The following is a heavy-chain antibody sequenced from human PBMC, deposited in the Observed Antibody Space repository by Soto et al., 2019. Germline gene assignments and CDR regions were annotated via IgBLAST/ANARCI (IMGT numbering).Heavy chain of an antibody. CDR1: GGTFSSYA. V-gene: IGHV1-69*13. D-gene: IGHD2-2*01. CDR2: IIPIFGTA. Sequence: SVKVSCKASGGTFSSYAISWVRQAPGQGLEWMGGIIPIFGTANYAQKFQGRVTITADESTSTAYMELSSLRSEGTAVYYCARREGYCSSTSCYRLWFDPWGQGTLVTVSS. J-gene: IGHJ5*02. CDR3: ARREGYCSSTSCYRLWFDP.